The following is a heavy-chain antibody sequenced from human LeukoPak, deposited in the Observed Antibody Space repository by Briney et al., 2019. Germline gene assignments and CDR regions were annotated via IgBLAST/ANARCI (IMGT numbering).Heavy chain of an antibody. V-gene: IGHV4-34*01. CDR2: INHSGST. Sequence: SETLSLTCAVYGGSFSGYYWSWIRQPPGKGLEWIGEINHSGSTNYNPSLKSRVTISVDTSKNQFSLKLSSVTAADTAVYYCARAYTAMAYNWFDPWGQGTLVTVSS. CDR1: GGSFSGYY. CDR3: ARAYTAMAYNWFDP. D-gene: IGHD5-18*01. J-gene: IGHJ5*02.